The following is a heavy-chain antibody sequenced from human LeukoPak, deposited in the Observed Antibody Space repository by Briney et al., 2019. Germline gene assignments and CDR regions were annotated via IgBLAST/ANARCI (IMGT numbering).Heavy chain of an antibody. D-gene: IGHD3-22*01. J-gene: IGHJ4*02. CDR3: ARRAGDYSHPYDY. CDR1: GFTFSGFA. Sequence: GGTLRLSCAASGFTFSGFAMSWIRQAPGKGLEWVSSISRSGESTFYADSVKGRFTISRDNSKNTLYLQMNSLRAEDTAVYYCARRAGDYSHPYDYWGQGTLVTVSS. CDR2: ISRSGEST. V-gene: IGHV3-23*01.